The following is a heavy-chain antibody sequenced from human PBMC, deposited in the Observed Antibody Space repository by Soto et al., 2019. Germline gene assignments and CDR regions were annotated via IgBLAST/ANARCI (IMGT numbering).Heavy chain of an antibody. CDR2: ISGSGVST. V-gene: IGHV3-23*01. CDR1: GFTFSSYA. J-gene: IGHJ4*02. D-gene: IGHD2-15*01. CDR3: AKIDGSICYLPYDY. Sequence: EVQLLESGGGLVQPGGSLRLSCAASGFTFSSYAMSWVRQAPGKGLEWVSAISGSGVSTYYTDSVKGRFTISRDNSKSTLYLQMNSLRAEDTAVYYCAKIDGSICYLPYDYWGQGTLVTVSS.